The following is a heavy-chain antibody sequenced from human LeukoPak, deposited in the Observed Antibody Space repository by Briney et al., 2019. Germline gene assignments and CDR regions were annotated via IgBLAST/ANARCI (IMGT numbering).Heavy chain of an antibody. CDR2: INPSGGGT. Sequence: ASVKVSCKASGYTFTGYYMHWVRQAPGQGLEWMGIINPSGGGTSYAQQFQGRVTMTRDMSTSTVYMELSSLRSEDTAVYYCAREVALLWFGEWLGDFDYWGQGTLVTVSS. CDR1: GYTFTGYY. J-gene: IGHJ4*02. V-gene: IGHV1-46*01. D-gene: IGHD3-10*01. CDR3: AREVALLWFGEWLGDFDY.